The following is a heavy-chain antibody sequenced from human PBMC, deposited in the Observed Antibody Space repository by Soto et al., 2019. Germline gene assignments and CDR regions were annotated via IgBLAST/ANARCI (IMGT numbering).Heavy chain of an antibody. Sequence: QVQLQQWGAGLLKPSETLSLTCAVYGGSFSGYYWSWIRQPPGKGLEWIGEINHSGSTNYNPSLKSRVTISVDTSKNQLSLKLSSVTAADTAVYYCARGRPHYDSSGYYYRYYFDYWGQGTLVTVSS. CDR3: ARGRPHYDSSGYYYRYYFDY. CDR2: INHSGST. D-gene: IGHD3-22*01. J-gene: IGHJ4*02. CDR1: GGSFSGYY. V-gene: IGHV4-34*01.